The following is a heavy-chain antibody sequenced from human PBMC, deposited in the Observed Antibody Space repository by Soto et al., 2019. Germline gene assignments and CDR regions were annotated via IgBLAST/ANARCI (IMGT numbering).Heavy chain of an antibody. CDR1: GFTFGDYA. Sequence: GGSLRLSCTASGFTFGDYAMSWFRQAPGKGLEWVGFIRSKAYGGTTEYAASVKGRFTISRDDSKSIAYLQMNSLKTEDTAVYYCTRVHPPYCTNGVCYIDEHYYYYMDVWGKGTTVTVSS. D-gene: IGHD2-8*01. CDR3: TRVHPPYCTNGVCYIDEHYYYYMDV. CDR2: IRSKAYGGTT. J-gene: IGHJ6*03. V-gene: IGHV3-49*03.